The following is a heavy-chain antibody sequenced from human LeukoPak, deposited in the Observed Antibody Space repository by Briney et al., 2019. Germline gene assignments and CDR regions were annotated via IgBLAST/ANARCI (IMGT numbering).Heavy chain of an antibody. J-gene: IGHJ4*02. CDR3: ARVRGDYGLDY. CDR2: IYSGGYT. CDR1: GSTVSSNY. D-gene: IGHD4-17*01. V-gene: IGHV3-53*01. Sequence: GGSLRLSCAASGSTVSSNYMSWVRQAPGKGLEWVSLIYSGGYTYYADSVKGRFTISRDNSDNTLYLQMNSLKAEDTAVYYCARVRGDYGLDYWGQGTLVTVSS.